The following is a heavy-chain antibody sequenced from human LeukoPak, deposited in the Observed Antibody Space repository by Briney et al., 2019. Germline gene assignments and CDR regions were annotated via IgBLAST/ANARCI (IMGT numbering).Heavy chain of an antibody. J-gene: IGHJ4*02. CDR1: GGSISSSSYY. CDR2: IYYSGST. Sequence: SETLSLTRTVSGGSISSSSYYWGWIRQPPGKGLEWIGSIYYSGSTYYNPSLKGRVTIPVDTSKNQFSLKLSSVTAADTAVYYCARHTIRGYDVSTFDYWGQGTLVTVSS. V-gene: IGHV4-39*01. CDR3: ARHTIRGYDVSTFDY. D-gene: IGHD5-12*01.